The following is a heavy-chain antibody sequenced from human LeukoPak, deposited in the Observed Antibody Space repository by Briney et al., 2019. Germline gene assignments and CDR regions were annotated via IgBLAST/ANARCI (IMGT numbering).Heavy chain of an antibody. CDR1: GGSISSGSYS. J-gene: IGHJ3*02. CDR3: AMTRVVASTYDAFDI. D-gene: IGHD2-15*01. CDR2: IYTSGST. V-gene: IGHV4-61*02. Sequence: PSETLSLTCTVSGGSISSGSYSWTWIRQPAGKGLEWIGRIYTSGSTNYNPSLKSRVTISVDTSKNHFSLKLSSVTVADTAVYYCAMTRVVASTYDAFDIWGQGTMVTVSS.